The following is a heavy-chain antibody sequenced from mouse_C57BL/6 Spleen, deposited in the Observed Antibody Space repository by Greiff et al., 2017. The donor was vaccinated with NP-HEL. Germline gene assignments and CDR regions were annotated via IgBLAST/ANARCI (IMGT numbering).Heavy chain of an antibody. CDR1: GYTFTSYW. CDR2: IHPSDSDT. CDR3: ARSNWAEGDYFDY. D-gene: IGHD4-1*01. J-gene: IGHJ2*01. V-gene: IGHV1-74*01. Sequence: VQRVESGAELVKPGASVKVSCKASGYTFTSYWMHWVKQRPGQGLEWIGRIHPSDSDTNYNQRFKGKATLTVDKSSSTAYMQLSSLTSEDAAVYYCARSNWAEGDYFDYWGQGTTLTVSS.